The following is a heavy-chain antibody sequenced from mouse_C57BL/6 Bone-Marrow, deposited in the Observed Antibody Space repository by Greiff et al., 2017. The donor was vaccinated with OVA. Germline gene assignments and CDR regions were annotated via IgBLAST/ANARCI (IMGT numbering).Heavy chain of an antibody. CDR2: IYPRSGNT. D-gene: IGHD1-1*01. V-gene: IGHV1-81*01. CDR1: GYTFTSYG. CDR3: ARSNYGSSYSFAY. J-gene: IGHJ3*01. Sequence: QVQLQQSGAELARPGASVKLSCKASGYTFTSYGISWVKQRTGQGLEWIGEIYPRSGNTYYNEKFKGKATLTADKSSSTAYMELRSLTSEDSAIYYCARSNYGSSYSFAYWGQGTLVTVSA.